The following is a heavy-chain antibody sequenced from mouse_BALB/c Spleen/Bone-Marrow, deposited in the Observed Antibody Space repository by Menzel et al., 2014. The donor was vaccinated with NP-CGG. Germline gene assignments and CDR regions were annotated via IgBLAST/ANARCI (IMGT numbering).Heavy chain of an antibody. V-gene: IGHV1-4*02. CDR1: GYTFTSYT. CDR2: INPSSGYT. J-gene: IGHJ3*01. Sequence: VKLVESAAELARPGASVKMSCKASGYTFTSYTMHWVKQRPGQGLEWIGYINPSSGYTEYNQKFKDKTTLTADKSSSTAYMQLSSLTSEDSAVYYYAYWDLAYWGQGTLVTVSA. CDR3: AYWDLAY. D-gene: IGHD4-1*01.